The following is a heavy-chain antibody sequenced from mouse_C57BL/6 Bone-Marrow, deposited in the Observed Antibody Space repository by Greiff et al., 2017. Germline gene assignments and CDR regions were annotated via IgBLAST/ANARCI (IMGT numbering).Heavy chain of an antibody. Sequence: QVQLQQPGAELVKPGASVKLSCKASGYTFTSYWMQWVKQRPGQGLEWIGEIDPSDSYTNYNQKFKGKATLTVDTSSSTAYMQLSSLTSEDSAVYYCARTGTLFAYRGQGTLVTVSA. D-gene: IGHD4-1*01. CDR1: GYTFTSYW. CDR2: IDPSDSYT. CDR3: ARTGTLFAY. J-gene: IGHJ3*01. V-gene: IGHV1-50*01.